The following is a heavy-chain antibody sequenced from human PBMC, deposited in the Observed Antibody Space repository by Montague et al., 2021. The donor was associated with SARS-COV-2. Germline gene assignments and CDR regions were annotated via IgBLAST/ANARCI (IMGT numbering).Heavy chain of an antibody. J-gene: IGHJ6*03. Sequence: SVKVSCKASGYTFTSYDINWVRQATGQGLEWMGWMNPNSGNTGYAQKFQGRVTMTRNTSISTAYMELSSLRSEDTAVYYCARGELPTTVFHYYYYMDVWGKGTTVTVSS. V-gene: IGHV1-8*01. D-gene: IGHD4-11*01. CDR2: MNPNSGNT. CDR3: ARGELPTTVFHYYYYMDV. CDR1: GYTFTSYD.